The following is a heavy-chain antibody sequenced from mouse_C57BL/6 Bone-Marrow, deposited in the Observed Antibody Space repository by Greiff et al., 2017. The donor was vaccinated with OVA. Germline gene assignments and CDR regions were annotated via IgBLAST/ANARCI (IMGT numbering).Heavy chain of an antibody. CDR2: INPNNGGT. CDR3: ARERSSGYGGVDY. CDR1: GYTFTDYY. J-gene: IGHJ2*01. Sequence: EVKLQQSGPELVKPGASVKISCKASGYTFTDYYMNWVKQSHGKSLEWIGDINPNNGGTSYNQKFKGKATLTVDKSSSTAYMELRSLTSEDSAVYYCARERSSGYGGVDYWGQGTTLTVSS. V-gene: IGHV1-26*01. D-gene: IGHD3-2*02.